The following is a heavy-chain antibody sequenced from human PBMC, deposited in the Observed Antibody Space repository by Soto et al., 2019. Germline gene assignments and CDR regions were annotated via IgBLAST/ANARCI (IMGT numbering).Heavy chain of an antibody. CDR3: ARGVGYSYGPIDDY. V-gene: IGHV3-30-3*01. D-gene: IGHD5-18*01. Sequence: GGSLRLSCAASGFTFSSYAMHWVRQAPGKGLEWVAVISYDGSNKYYADSVKGRFTISRDNSKNTLYLQMNSLRAEDTAVYYCARGVGYSYGPIDDYWGQGTLVTVSS. CDR1: GFTFSSYA. CDR2: ISYDGSNK. J-gene: IGHJ4*02.